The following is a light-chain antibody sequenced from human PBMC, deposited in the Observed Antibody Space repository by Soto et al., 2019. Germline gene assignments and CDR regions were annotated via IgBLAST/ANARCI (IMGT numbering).Light chain of an antibody. J-gene: IGKJ1*01. CDR3: QQSYSTLRKT. Sequence: DIQMTQSPSSLSASVGDRVTINCRASQSISSYLNWYQQKPGKAPNLLIYAASSLQSGVPSRFSGSGSGTDFTLTISSLQPEDFATYYCQQSYSTLRKTFGQGTKVEVK. CDR2: AAS. V-gene: IGKV1-39*01. CDR1: QSISSY.